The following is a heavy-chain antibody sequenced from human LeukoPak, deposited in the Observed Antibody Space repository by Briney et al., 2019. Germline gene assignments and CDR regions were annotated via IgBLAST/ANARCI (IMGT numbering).Heavy chain of an antibody. CDR3: AEKVTAIH. V-gene: IGHV3-11*06. Sequence: GGSLSLSCAVSGFSFSDYFMSWIRQAPGKGLEWVSYISSSNTYTDYAESVKGRFTISRDNAKNSLYLQMNSLRAEDTAVYYCAEKVTAIHWGQGTLVTVSS. CDR1: GFSFSDYF. CDR2: ISSSNTYT. J-gene: IGHJ4*02. D-gene: IGHD2-21*02.